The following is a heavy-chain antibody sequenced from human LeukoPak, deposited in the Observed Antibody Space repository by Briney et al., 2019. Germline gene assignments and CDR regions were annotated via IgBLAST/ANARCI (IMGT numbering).Heavy chain of an antibody. CDR3: ARDPGCSSTSCYEGWFDP. D-gene: IGHD2-2*01. CDR2: INPNSGGT. CDR1: GYTFTDYY. V-gene: IGHV1-2*02. Sequence: ASVKVSCKASGYTFTDYYMHWVRQAPGQGLEWMGWINPNSGGTNYAQKFQGRVTMTRDTSISTAYMELSRLRSDDTAVYYCARDPGCSSTSCYEGWFDPWGQGTLVTVSS. J-gene: IGHJ5*02.